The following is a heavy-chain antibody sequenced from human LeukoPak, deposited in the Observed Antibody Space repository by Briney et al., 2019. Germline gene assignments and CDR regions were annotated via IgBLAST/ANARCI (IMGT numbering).Heavy chain of an antibody. J-gene: IGHJ4*02. Sequence: SQTLSLTCTVSGRSISSYYWSWIRHPPGKGLEWIGYIYYSGSTNYNPSLKSRVTISVDTPKNQFSLKLSSVTAADTAWYSCAGASGSSWYPYYFDLWAQRTLVSVS. CDR2: IYYSGST. CDR3: AGASGSSWYPYYFDL. V-gene: IGHV4-59*01. CDR1: GRSISSYY. D-gene: IGHD6-13*01.